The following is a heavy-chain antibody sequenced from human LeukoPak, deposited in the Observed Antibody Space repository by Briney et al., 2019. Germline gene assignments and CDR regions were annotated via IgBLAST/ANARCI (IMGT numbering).Heavy chain of an antibody. CDR3: AKERPDYGDFDY. CDR2: IRSSGGNT. CDR1: GFTFNNYA. D-gene: IGHD4-17*01. Sequence: GGSLRLSCAASGFTFNNYAMSSVRQAPGKGAEWVSLIRSSGGNTYYADSVKGRFTISRENSKNTLYLQMNSLRAADTAVYYCAKERPDYGDFDYWGQGTLVTVSS. J-gene: IGHJ4*02. V-gene: IGHV3-23*01.